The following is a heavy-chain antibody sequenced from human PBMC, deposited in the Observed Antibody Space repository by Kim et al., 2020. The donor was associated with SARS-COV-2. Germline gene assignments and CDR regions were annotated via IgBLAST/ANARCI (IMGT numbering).Heavy chain of an antibody. V-gene: IGHV6-1*01. CDR2: TYYRSKWYN. CDR1: GDSVSSNTAA. CDR3: ARDCIAAAPSYYYYGMDV. J-gene: IGHJ6*02. Sequence: SQTLSLTCAISGDSVSSNTAAWNWIRQSPSRGLEWLGRTYYRSKWYNDSAVSVKSRITINPDTSKNQFSLQLNSVTPEDTAVYYFARDCIAAAPSYYYYGMDVWGQGTTVTVSS. D-gene: IGHD6-13*01.